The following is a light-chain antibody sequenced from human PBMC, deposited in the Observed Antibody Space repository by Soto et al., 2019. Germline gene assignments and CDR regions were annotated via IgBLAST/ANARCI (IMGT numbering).Light chain of an antibody. CDR3: AAWDDSLNAVV. CDR1: SSNIGNNP. CDR2: SYN. V-gene: IGLV1-44*01. J-gene: IGLJ2*01. Sequence: QSVLTQPPSASGTPGQRGTISCSGSSSNIGNNPVNWYQQLPGTAPKLLIYSYNQRPSGVPDRFSGSQSGTSASLAISGLQSDDEADYFCAAWDDSLNAVVFGGGTQVTVL.